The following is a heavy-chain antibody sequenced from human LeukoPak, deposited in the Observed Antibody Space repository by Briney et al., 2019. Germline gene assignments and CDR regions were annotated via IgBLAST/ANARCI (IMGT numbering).Heavy chain of an antibody. CDR1: EFTFSNYD. V-gene: IGHV3-13*01. Sequence: PGGSLRLSCAASEFTFSNYDMHWVRQAAGKGLEWVSTIDTAGNTWYPDSVKGRFTISRENAKNSLNLQMNSLRVGDTAVYYCATAKIPGIRTAGRVNYCDTWGQGNLVTVSS. CDR3: ATAKIPGIRTAGRVNYCDT. D-gene: IGHD6-13*01. J-gene: IGHJ4*02. CDR2: IDTAGNT.